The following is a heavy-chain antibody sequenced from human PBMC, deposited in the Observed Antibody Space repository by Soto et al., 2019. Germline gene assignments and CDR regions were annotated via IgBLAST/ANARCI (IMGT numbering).Heavy chain of an antibody. J-gene: IGHJ5*02. CDR2: ISYDGSNK. V-gene: IGHV3-30-3*01. CDR1: GFTFSSYA. CDR3: ARGRELEVWT. D-gene: IGHD1-1*01. Sequence: QVQLVESGGGVVQPGRSLRLSCAASGFTFSSYAMHWVRQAPGKGLEWVAVISYDGSNKYYADSVKGRFTISRDNSKNTLYLQMNSRRAEDTAVYYCARGRELEVWTWGQGTLVTVSS.